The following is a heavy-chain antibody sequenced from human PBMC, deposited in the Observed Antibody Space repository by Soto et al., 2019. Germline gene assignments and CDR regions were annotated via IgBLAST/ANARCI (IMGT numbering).Heavy chain of an antibody. CDR2: IIPFFGTA. Sequence: VASVKVSCKASGYTFTSYGISWVRQAPGQGLEWMGGIIPFFGTANYAQKFQGRVTITADESTSTAYMELSSLRSEDTAVYYCARSLLGTADYYYGMDVWGQGTTVTVS. V-gene: IGHV1-69*13. CDR3: ARSLLGTADYYYGMDV. J-gene: IGHJ6*02. D-gene: IGHD5-18*01. CDR1: GYTFTSYG.